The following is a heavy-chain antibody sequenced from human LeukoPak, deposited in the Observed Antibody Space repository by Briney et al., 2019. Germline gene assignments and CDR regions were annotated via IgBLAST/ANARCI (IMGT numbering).Heavy chain of an antibody. Sequence: GGSLRLSCAASGFTFSSYGMSWVRQAPGKGLEWVSAISGSGGSTYYADSVKGRFTISRDNSKNTLYLQMNSLRAEDTAVYYCATCITMVRGVYHAEVFDYWGQGTLVTVSS. D-gene: IGHD3-10*01. J-gene: IGHJ4*02. CDR2: ISGSGGST. V-gene: IGHV3-23*01. CDR1: GFTFSSYG. CDR3: ATCITMVRGVYHAEVFDY.